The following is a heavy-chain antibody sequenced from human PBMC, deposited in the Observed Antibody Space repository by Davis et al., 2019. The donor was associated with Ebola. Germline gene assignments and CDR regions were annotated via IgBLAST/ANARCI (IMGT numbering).Heavy chain of an antibody. CDR3: ANLGPWAGYYYYGMDV. Sequence: GESLKISCAASGFTFSSYAMHWVRQAPGKGLEWVAVISYDGSNKYYADSVKGRFTISRDNSKNTLYLQMNSLRAEDTAVYYCANLGPWAGYYYYGMDVWGKGTTVTVSS. V-gene: IGHV3-30-3*01. CDR2: ISYDGSNK. J-gene: IGHJ6*04. D-gene: IGHD1-14*01. CDR1: GFTFSSYA.